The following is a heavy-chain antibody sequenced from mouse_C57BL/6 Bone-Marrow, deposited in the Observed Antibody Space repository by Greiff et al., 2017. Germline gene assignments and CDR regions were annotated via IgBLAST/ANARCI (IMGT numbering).Heavy chain of an antibody. CDR2: IDPENGDT. Sequence: EVQLQQSGAELVRPGASVKLSCTASGFNIKDDYMHWVKQRPEQGLEWIGWIDPENGDTEYASKFQGKATITADTSSNTAYLQLSSLTSEDTAVYYCTTGGLQAYWGQGTLVTVSA. J-gene: IGHJ3*01. CDR3: TTGGLQAY. V-gene: IGHV14-4*01. D-gene: IGHD1-1*02. CDR1: GFNIKDDY.